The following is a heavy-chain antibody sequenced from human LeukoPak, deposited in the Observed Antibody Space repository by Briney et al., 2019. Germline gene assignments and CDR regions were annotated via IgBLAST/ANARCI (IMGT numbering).Heavy chain of an antibody. J-gene: IGHJ4*02. Sequence: PGRSLRLSCAASGFTFDDYAMHWVRQAPGKGLEWVSGISWSSGSIGYADSVKGRFTISRDNAKNSLYLQMNSLRAEDMALYYCAKSVDRGYCSGGSCSTLFDYWGQGTLVTASS. V-gene: IGHV3-9*03. CDR1: GFTFDDYA. CDR2: ISWSSGSI. D-gene: IGHD2-15*01. CDR3: AKSVDRGYCSGGSCSTLFDY.